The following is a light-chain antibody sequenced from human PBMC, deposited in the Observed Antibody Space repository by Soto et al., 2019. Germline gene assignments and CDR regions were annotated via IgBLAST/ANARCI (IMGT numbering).Light chain of an antibody. V-gene: IGKV1-39*01. J-gene: IGKJ5*01. CDR1: QSVSRY. CDR3: QQSYIIPPIT. CDR2: AAS. Sequence: DFQMTQSPSSLSAYVGDRVTITCRASQSVSRYLNWYQHKPGKAPKLLINAASNLRSGVPPRFSGSGSGTDFTLTIDGLQPEDFAVYYCQQSYIIPPITFGQGTRLEI.